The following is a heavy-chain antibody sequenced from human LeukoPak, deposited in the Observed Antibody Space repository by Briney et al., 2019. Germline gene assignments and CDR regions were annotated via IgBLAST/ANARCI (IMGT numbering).Heavy chain of an antibody. CDR1: GFTFSNYA. Sequence: GGSLRLSCAASGFTFSNYAMSWVRQAPGKGLQWVSAISGSDGTTYYADSVKGRFTISRDNSRNTLYLQMNNLGAEDTAVYYCAKVPVLGDTLYYSDSWGQGTLVTVSS. CDR2: ISGSDGTT. D-gene: IGHD3-16*01. J-gene: IGHJ4*02. CDR3: AKVPVLGDTLYYSDS. V-gene: IGHV3-23*01.